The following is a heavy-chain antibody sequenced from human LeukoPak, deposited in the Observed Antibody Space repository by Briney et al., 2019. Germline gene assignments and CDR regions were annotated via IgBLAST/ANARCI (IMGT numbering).Heavy chain of an antibody. CDR3: AKGGLEEGWFDP. V-gene: IGHV3-30*18. Sequence: GGSLRLSCAASGFTFSSYGMHWVRQAPGKGLEWVAVISYDGSNKYYADSVKGRFTISRDNSKNTLYLQMNSLRAEDTAVYYCAKGGLEEGWFDPWGQGTLVTVSS. CDR2: ISYDGSNK. CDR1: GFTFSSYG. J-gene: IGHJ5*02. D-gene: IGHD3/OR15-3a*01.